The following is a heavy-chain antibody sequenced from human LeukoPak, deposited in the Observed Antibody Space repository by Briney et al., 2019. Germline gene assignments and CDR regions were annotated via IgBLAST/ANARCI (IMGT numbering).Heavy chain of an antibody. J-gene: IGHJ4*02. V-gene: IGHV4-38-2*02. CDR1: GYSISSGYY. CDR2: IYHSVST. Sequence: PSETLSLTCTVSGYSISSGYYWGWIRQLPGKGMEWIGSIYHSVSTYYNSSLKSRITISVDTSKNQFSLKLSSVTAADTAVYYCARVYYDFWSGYPVMYYFDYWGQGTLVTVSS. D-gene: IGHD3-3*01. CDR3: ARVYYDFWSGYPVMYYFDY.